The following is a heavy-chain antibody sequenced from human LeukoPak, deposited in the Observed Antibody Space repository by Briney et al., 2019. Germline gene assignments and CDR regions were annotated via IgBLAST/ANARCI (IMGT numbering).Heavy chain of an antibody. Sequence: GSLRLSCAASGFTFSSYGMHWVRQAPGKGLEWVAVISYDGSNKYYADSVKGRFTISRDNSKNTLYLQMNSLRAEDTAVYYCAKESHYYDSGGAFDYWGQGTLDTVSS. CDR2: ISYDGSNK. D-gene: IGHD3-22*01. J-gene: IGHJ4*02. V-gene: IGHV3-30*18. CDR3: AKESHYYDSGGAFDY. CDR1: GFTFSSYG.